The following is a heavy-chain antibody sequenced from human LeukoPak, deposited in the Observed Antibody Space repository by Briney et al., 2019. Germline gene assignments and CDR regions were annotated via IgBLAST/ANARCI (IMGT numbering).Heavy chain of an antibody. J-gene: IGHJ3*02. Sequence: RESLKISCTGFGYSFTTYWIGWVRQMPGRGLEWMGIIYPGDSDARYSPSLQGQVTISVDKSISPAYLQWSSLKASDTAMYYCARQGRIVVVTTTHDAFDIWGQGTMVTVSS. CDR3: ARQGRIVVVTTTHDAFDI. D-gene: IGHD2-21*02. CDR2: IYPGDSDA. V-gene: IGHV5-51*01. CDR1: GYSFTTYW.